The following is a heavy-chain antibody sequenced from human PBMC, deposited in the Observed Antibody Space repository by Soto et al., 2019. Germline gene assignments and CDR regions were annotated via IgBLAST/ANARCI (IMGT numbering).Heavy chain of an antibody. CDR3: VRATQVLRYLGGVSPYYYGMDV. CDR1: GFTFSSYW. D-gene: IGHD3-3*01. Sequence: GGSLRLSCAASGFTFSSYWMHWVRQAPGKGLVWVSRINSDGNITRYAASVKGRFTISRDNAKNTLYLQMNSLRAEDTAVYYCVRATQVLRYLGGVSPYYYGMDVWRQEKTVTVSS. J-gene: IGHJ6*02. CDR2: INSDGNIT. V-gene: IGHV3-74*01.